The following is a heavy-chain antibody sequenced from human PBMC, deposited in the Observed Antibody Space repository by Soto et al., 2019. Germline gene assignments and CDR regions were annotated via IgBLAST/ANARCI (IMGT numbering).Heavy chain of an antibody. CDR2: IYHSGST. Sequence: QVQLQESGPGLVKPSGTLSLTCAVSGGSISSSNWWSWVRQPPGKGLEWIGEIYHSGSTNYNPSLKGRVTISVDKSKNQFSLKLSSVTAADTAVYYCARVYDILTGYYPNYFDYWGQGTLVTVSS. D-gene: IGHD3-9*01. CDR3: ARVYDILTGYYPNYFDY. CDR1: GGSISSSNW. V-gene: IGHV4-4*02. J-gene: IGHJ4*02.